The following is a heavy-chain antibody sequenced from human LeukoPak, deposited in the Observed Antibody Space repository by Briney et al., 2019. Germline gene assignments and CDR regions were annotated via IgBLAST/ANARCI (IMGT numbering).Heavy chain of an antibody. CDR1: GFTFSSYS. CDR2: ISSSSSYI. V-gene: IGHV3-21*01. J-gene: IGHJ4*02. D-gene: IGHD3-3*01. CDR3: ARDQILEWLLPFDY. Sequence: GSLRLSCAASGFTFSSYSMNWVRQAPGKGLEWVSSISSSSSYIYYADSVKGRFTISRDNAKNSLYLQMNSLRAEDTAVYYCARDQILEWLLPFDYWGQGTLVTVSS.